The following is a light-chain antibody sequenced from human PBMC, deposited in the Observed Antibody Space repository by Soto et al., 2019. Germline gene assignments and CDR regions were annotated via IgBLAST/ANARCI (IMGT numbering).Light chain of an antibody. Sequence: EIVMTQSPATLSVSPGERVTLSCRASQSVSRFLAWYQQRPGQAPRLLIYDTSTRAIGVPARFSGSGSGTEFSLTISSLQSEDFAVYYCQQYNNWPLFTFGPGTKVDIK. CDR3: QQYNNWPLFT. J-gene: IGKJ3*01. CDR2: DTS. V-gene: IGKV3-15*01. CDR1: QSVSRF.